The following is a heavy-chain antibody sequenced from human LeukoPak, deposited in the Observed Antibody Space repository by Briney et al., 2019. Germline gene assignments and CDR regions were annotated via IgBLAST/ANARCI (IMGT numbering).Heavy chain of an antibody. CDR3: AGLFVPKRGYSYGSWFDP. D-gene: IGHD5-18*01. V-gene: IGHV4-61*02. CDR2: IYDSGST. J-gene: IGHJ5*02. CDR1: GASITSASYY. Sequence: SETLSLTCTVSGASITSASYYWIWIRQPAGKRLEWIGRIYDSGSTNYNPSLKSRVTMSVDTSKNQFSLKLSSVTAADTAVYYCAGLFVPKRGYSYGSWFDPWGQGTLVTVSS.